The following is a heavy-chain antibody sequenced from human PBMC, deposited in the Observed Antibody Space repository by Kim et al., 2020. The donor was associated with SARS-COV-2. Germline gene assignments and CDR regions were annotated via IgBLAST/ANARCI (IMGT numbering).Heavy chain of an antibody. CDR2: VSYEGRNT. CDR1: GFTFSNYG. Sequence: GGSLRLSCVGSGFTFSNYGMHWVRQAPGKGLEWVGIVSYEGRNTFYAGSVEGRFTISRDNSKNTLYLQMNNLRAEDTALYYCVKEAAFTRVVVDYYFDFWGQGTLVTVSS. CDR3: VKEAAFTRVVVDYYFDF. D-gene: IGHD2-15*01. J-gene: IGHJ4*02. V-gene: IGHV3-30*18.